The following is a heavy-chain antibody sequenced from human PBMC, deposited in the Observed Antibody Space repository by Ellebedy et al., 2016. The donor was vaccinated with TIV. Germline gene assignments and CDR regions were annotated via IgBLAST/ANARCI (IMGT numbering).Heavy chain of an antibody. CDR3: ARGGDYVGSVSPPIDP. CDR2: IIPIFGTA. D-gene: IGHD4-17*01. J-gene: IGHJ5*02. CDR1: GGTFSSYA. Sequence: SVKVSCXASGGTFSSYAISWVRQAPGQGLEWMGGIIPIFGTANYAQKFQGRVTITADESTSTAYMELSSLRSEDTAVYYCARGGDYVGSVSPPIDPWGQGTLVTVSS. V-gene: IGHV1-69*13.